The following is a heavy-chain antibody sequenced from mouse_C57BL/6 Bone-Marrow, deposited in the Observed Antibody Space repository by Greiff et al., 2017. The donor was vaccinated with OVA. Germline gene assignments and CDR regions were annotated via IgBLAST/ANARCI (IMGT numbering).Heavy chain of an antibody. J-gene: IGHJ3*01. CDR3: TRDGYEVWFAY. CDR2: ISSGGDYI. D-gene: IGHD2-2*01. CDR1: GFTFSSYA. Sequence: EVKLVESGEGLVKPGGSLKLSCAASGFTFSSYAMSWVRQTPEKRLEWVAYISSGGDYIYYADTVKGRFPISRDNARNTLYLQMSSLKSEDTALYYCTRDGYEVWFAYWGQGTLVTVSA. V-gene: IGHV5-9-1*02.